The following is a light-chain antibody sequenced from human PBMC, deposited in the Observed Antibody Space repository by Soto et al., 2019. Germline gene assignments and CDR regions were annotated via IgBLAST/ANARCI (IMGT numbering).Light chain of an antibody. CDR1: QSISSY. V-gene: IGKV1-39*01. J-gene: IGKJ4*01. CDR2: AAS. Sequence: DIQMTQSPSSLSASVGDRVTITCRASQSISSYLSWYQHKPGKAPRLLIYAASSLQSGVPSRFSGSGSGTDFTLTISSLQPEDFATYYCQQTYNSPVTFGGGTKVDIK. CDR3: QQTYNSPVT.